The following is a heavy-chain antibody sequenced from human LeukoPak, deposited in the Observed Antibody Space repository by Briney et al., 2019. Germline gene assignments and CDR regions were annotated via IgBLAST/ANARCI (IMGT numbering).Heavy chain of an antibody. CDR3: WCGRYYYDNSGSSLVVY. CDR1: GYRFTSYW. D-gene: IGHD3-22*01. J-gene: IGHJ4*02. Sequence: GESLKISFKSSGYRFTSYWIGGVRRMPGKGRGWMGIIYPGDSDTRYSPSFQGQVTISAGKSNNTAYLQWSSRQASDTARAYWWCGRYYYDNSGSSLVVYWGQGTLVTVSS. V-gene: IGHV5-51*01. CDR2: IYPGDSDT.